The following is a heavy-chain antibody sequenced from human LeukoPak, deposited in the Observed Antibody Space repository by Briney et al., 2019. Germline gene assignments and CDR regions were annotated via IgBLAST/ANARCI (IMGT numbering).Heavy chain of an antibody. D-gene: IGHD1-20*01. J-gene: IGHJ4*02. V-gene: IGHV4-59*01. CDR1: GGSINGYY. CDR3: ARGFYNWNDGVDY. CDR2: IYYSGST. Sequence: SETLSLTCTVSGGSINGYYWSWIRQPPGKGLEWIGYIYYSGSTNYNPSLKSRVTISVDTSKNQFSLKLSSVTAADTAVYYCARGFYNWNDGVDYWGQGTLVTVSS.